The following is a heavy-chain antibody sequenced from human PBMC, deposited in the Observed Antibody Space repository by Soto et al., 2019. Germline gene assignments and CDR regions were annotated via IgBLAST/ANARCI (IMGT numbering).Heavy chain of an antibody. CDR2: TSDSSHYI. CDR1: GFTFSIYS. D-gene: IGHD2-15*01. V-gene: IGHV3-21*01. J-gene: IGHJ4*02. CDR3: ARVRSGGSGYFDY. Sequence: GGSLRLSCAASGFTFSIYSMNWVRQAPGKGLEWVASTSDSSHYIYYADSVKGRFTVSRDNAKNSLYLQMDSLRAEDTAVYYCARVRSGGSGYFDYWGQGTLVTVSS.